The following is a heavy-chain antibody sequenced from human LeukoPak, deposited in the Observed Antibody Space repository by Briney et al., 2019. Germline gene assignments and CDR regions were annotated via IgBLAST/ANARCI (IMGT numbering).Heavy chain of an antibody. J-gene: IGHJ4*02. Sequence: PGGSLRLSCAASGITLSNYGMSWVRQAPGKGLEWVAGISDSGGRTNYADSVKGRFTISRDNPKNTLYPQMNSLRAEDTAVYFCAKRGVVIRVILVGFHKEAYYFDSWGQGALVTASS. D-gene: IGHD3-22*01. CDR1: GITLSNYG. CDR3: AKRGVVIRVILVGFHKEAYYFDS. V-gene: IGHV3-23*01. CDR2: ISDSGGRT.